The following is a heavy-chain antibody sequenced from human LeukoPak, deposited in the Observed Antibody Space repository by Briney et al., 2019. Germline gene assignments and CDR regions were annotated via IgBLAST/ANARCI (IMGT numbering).Heavy chain of an antibody. V-gene: IGHV4-59*12. CDR1: GGSLSSYY. Sequence: SETLSLTCTVSGGSLSSYYWSWIRQPPGKGLEWIGYIYYSGSTNYNPSLKSRVTISVDTSKNQFSLKLSSVTAADTAVYYCARSTYYYDSSGYCYYFDYWGQGTLVTVSS. D-gene: IGHD3-22*01. CDR3: ARSTYYYDSSGYCYYFDY. J-gene: IGHJ4*02. CDR2: IYYSGST.